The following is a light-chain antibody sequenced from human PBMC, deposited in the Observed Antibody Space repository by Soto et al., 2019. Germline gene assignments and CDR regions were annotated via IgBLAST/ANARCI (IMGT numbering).Light chain of an antibody. V-gene: IGKV1-5*03. Sequence: DIQMTQSPSTLSGSLGYRCTITCRASQTISSWLAWYQQKPGKAPKLLIYKASTLKSGVPSRFSGSGSGTEFTLTISSLQPDDFATYYCQQYNSYWAFGQGTKVDIK. CDR1: QTISSW. CDR3: QQYNSYWA. CDR2: KAS. J-gene: IGKJ1*01.